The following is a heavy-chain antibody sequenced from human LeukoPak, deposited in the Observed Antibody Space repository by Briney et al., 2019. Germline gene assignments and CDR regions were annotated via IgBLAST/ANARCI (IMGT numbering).Heavy chain of an antibody. CDR3: ATVLCCHGMDV. J-gene: IGHJ6*02. CDR2: FDPEDGET. D-gene: IGHD3-10*01. CDR1: GYTFTSYG. Sequence: ASVKVSCTASGYTFTSYGISWVRQAPGKGLEWMGGFDPEDGETIYAQKFQGRVTMTEDTSTDTAYMELSSPRSEDTAVYYCATVLCCHGMDVWGQGTTVTVSS. V-gene: IGHV1-24*01.